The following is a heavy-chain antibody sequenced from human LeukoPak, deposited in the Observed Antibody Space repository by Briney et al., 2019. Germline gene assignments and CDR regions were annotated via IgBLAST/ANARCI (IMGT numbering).Heavy chain of an antibody. Sequence: GGSLRLSCAVSGCTFSSYSMNWVRQAPGKGLEWVSSISSSSSYIYYADSVKGRFTISRDNAKNSLYLQMNSLRAEDTAVYYCARDLKSHVGPEDYWGQGTLVTVSS. J-gene: IGHJ4*02. CDR3: ARDLKSHVGPEDY. V-gene: IGHV3-21*01. D-gene: IGHD3-10*02. CDR2: ISSSSSYI. CDR1: GCTFSSYS.